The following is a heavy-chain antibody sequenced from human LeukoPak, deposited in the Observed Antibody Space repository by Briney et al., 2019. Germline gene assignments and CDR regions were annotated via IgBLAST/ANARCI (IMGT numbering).Heavy chain of an antibody. D-gene: IGHD2-8*01. CDR1: GGSFSGYY. V-gene: IGHV4-34*01. Sequence: PSETLSLTCAVYGGSFSGYYWSWIRQPPGKGLEWIGEINHSGSTNYNPSLKSRVTISVDTSKNQFSLKLSSVTAADTAVYYCASPRGYCTNGVCLNNWFDPWGQGTLVTVSS. CDR3: ASPRGYCTNGVCLNNWFDP. J-gene: IGHJ5*02. CDR2: INHSGST.